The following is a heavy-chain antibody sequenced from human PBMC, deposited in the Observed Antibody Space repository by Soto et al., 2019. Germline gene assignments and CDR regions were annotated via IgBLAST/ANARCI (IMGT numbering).Heavy chain of an antibody. CDR1: GFIFSSYG. V-gene: IGHV3-30*18. Sequence: PGGSLRLSCAGSGFIFSSYGMHWVRQAPGKGLEWVAVISYDGSNKYYADSVKGRFTISRDNSKNTLYLQMNSLRAEDTAVYYCAKEEYPHYFDYWGQGTLVTVSS. CDR3: AKEEYPHYFDY. CDR2: ISYDGSNK. D-gene: IGHD2-2*02. J-gene: IGHJ4*02.